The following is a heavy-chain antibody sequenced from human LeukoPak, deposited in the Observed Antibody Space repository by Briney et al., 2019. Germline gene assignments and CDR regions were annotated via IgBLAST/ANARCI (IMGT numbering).Heavy chain of an antibody. Sequence: SETLSLTCAVYGGSFSGYYWSWIRQPPGKGLEWIEEINHSGSTNYNPSLKSRVTISVDTSKNQFSLKLSSVTAADTAVYYCARGLVGGRGRHTYYYFDYWGQGTLVTVSS. CDR1: GGSFSGYY. V-gene: IGHV4-34*01. CDR3: ARGLVGGRGRHTYYYFDY. CDR2: INHSGST. J-gene: IGHJ4*02. D-gene: IGHD2-15*01.